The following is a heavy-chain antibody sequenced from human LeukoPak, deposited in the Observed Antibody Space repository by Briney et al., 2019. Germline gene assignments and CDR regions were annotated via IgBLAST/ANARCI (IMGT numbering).Heavy chain of an antibody. D-gene: IGHD3-9*01. V-gene: IGHV3-30*02. CDR2: IRYDGNNK. CDR3: AKDPGYDILTGYFDY. J-gene: IGHJ4*02. Sequence: GGSLRLSCAASGFTFSSYGMHWVRQAPGKGLERVAFIRYDGNNKYSADSVKGRFTISRDNSKHTLYLQMNSLRAEDTDFYSCAKDPGYDILTGYFDYWGQGTLVTVSS. CDR1: GFTFSSYG.